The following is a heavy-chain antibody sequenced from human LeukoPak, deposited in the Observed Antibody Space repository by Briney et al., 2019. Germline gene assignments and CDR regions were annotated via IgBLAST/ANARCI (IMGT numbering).Heavy chain of an antibody. CDR3: ARGPRRFDP. V-gene: IGHV4-34*01. Sequence: SETLSLTCAVSGGSFSGFRWHWIRSPQGRGRSGLGEINHSGSTNYNPSLKSRVTISVDTSKNQFSLKLSSVTAADTAVYYCARGPRRFDPWGQGTLVTVSS. CDR1: GGSFSGFR. CDR2: INHSGST. J-gene: IGHJ5*02.